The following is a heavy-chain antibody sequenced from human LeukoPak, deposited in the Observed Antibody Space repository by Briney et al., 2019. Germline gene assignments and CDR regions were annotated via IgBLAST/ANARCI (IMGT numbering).Heavy chain of an antibody. D-gene: IGHD1-26*01. V-gene: IGHV4-59*01. J-gene: IGHJ4*02. CDR2: IYYSGST. CDR3: SRVASAGATIALDY. Sequence: KTSETLCLTCTVSGGTITSDYWSGVRQPPGKGLESIGYIYYSGSTNYNPSLKSRVTISADTSKNQFSLQLSSVTAADTAVVYCSRVASAGATIALDYWGQGTLVTVSS. CDR1: GGTITSDY.